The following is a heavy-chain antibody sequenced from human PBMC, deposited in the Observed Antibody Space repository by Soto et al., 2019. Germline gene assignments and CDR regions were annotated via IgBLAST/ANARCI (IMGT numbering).Heavy chain of an antibody. V-gene: IGHV4-39*01. Sequence: PSETLSLTCTVSGGSFDSTSYYWAWVRQPPGKGLEWIAYIYYSGSTYYNPSLKSRVTISVDTSRNQFSLRLSSVTAADTAVYYCATVPRDGTTPHYFDYWCQGPLVTLSS. CDR2: IYYSGST. J-gene: IGHJ4*02. D-gene: IGHD1-1*01. CDR1: GGSFDSTSYY. CDR3: ATVPRDGTTPHYFDY.